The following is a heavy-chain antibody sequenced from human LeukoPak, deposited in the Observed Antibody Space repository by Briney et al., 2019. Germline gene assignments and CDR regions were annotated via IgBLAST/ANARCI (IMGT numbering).Heavy chain of an antibody. CDR2: ISAYNGNT. CDR3: ARGEVVAARPMAFDI. J-gene: IGHJ3*02. CDR1: GYTFTGYG. D-gene: IGHD6-6*01. Sequence: GASVKVSCKASGYTFTGYGISWVRQAPGQGLEWMGWISAYNGNTNYAQKLQGRVTMTTDTSTSTAYMELRSLRSDDTAVYYCARGEVVAARPMAFDIWGQGTMVTVSS. V-gene: IGHV1-18*01.